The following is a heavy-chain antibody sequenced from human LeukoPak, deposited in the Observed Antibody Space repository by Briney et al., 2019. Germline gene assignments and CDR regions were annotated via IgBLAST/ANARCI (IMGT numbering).Heavy chain of an antibody. J-gene: IGHJ4*02. CDR3: ARHVGSSSWQNFDY. V-gene: IGHV4-59*08. D-gene: IGHD6-13*01. CDR2: IYYSGST. CDR1: GGSISSYY. Sequence: SETLSLTCTVSGGSISSYYWSWIRQPPGKGLEWIGYIYYSGSTNYNPSLKSRVTISVDTSKNQFSLKLSSVTAADTAVYCCARHVGSSSWQNFDYWGQGTLVTVSS.